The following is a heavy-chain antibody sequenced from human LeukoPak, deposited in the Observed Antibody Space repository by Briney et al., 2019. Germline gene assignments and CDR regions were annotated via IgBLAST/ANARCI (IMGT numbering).Heavy chain of an antibody. CDR1: GFAVSSNY. CDR3: ARDALLYDFWSGYPPAFDY. D-gene: IGHD3-3*01. CDR2: IYSGGST. V-gene: IGHV3-53*01. J-gene: IGHJ4*02. Sequence: PGGSLRLSCAVSGFAVSSNYMTWVRQAPGKGLEWVSVIYSGGSTYYADSVKGRFTISRDNAKNSLYLQMNSLRAEDTAVYYCARDALLYDFWSGYPPAFDYWGQGTLVTVSS.